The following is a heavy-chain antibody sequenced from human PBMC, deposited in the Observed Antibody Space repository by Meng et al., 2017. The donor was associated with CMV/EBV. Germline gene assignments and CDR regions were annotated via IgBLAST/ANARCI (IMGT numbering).Heavy chain of an antibody. CDR3: ARMFNYDFSRGGMDV. CDR2: IHSDGVSA. J-gene: IGHJ6*02. CDR1: GFTFGSYW. D-gene: IGHD3-3*01. V-gene: IGHV3-74*01. Sequence: GESLKISCAASGFTFGSYWMHWVRQVPGKGLVWISRIHSDGVSAGYAGSVMGRFTISRDNAKNTVYLQMNSLRPEDTAVYYCARMFNYDFSRGGMDVWGQGTTVTVSS.